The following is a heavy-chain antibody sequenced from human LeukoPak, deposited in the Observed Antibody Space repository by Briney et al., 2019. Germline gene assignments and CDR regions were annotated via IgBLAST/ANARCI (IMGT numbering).Heavy chain of an antibody. CDR2: VRYDGGNK. V-gene: IGHV3-30*02. CDR3: ARDSNWNGADY. J-gene: IGHJ4*02. Sequence: GGSLRLSCAASGFSFSNYGIHWVRQAPGKGLEWVAFVRYDGGNKYYAESVKGRFTISRDNSKNTLYLQMNSLRAEDTAVYYCARDSNWNGADYWGQGTLVTVSS. D-gene: IGHD1-20*01. CDR1: GFSFSNYG.